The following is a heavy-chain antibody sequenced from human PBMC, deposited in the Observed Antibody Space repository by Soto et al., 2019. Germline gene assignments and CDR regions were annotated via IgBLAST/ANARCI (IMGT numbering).Heavy chain of an antibody. V-gene: IGHV5-51*01. D-gene: IGHD4-4*01. CDR1: GYSFTNYW. CDR2: IFPDDSDT. Sequence: PGESLKISCKGSGYSFTNYWIGWVRQMPGKGLEWMGIIFPDDSDTRYSPSFQGQVTISADKSISTAYLQWSSLKASDTAMYYCARGLQRTHGYRYFQHWGQGTLVTVSS. J-gene: IGHJ1*01. CDR3: ARGLQRTHGYRYFQH.